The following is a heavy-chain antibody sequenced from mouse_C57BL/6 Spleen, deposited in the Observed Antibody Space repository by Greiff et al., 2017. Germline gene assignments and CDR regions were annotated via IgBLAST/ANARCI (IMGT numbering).Heavy chain of an antibody. CDR1: GFTFSDYG. J-gene: IGHJ4*01. D-gene: IGHD2-4*01. V-gene: IGHV5-17*01. CDR2: ISSGSSTI. CDR3: ARPNYDYDYAMDY. Sequence: EVKLVESGGGLVKPGGSLKLSCAASGFTFSDYGMHWVRQAPEKGLEWVAYISSGSSTIYYADTVKGRFTISRDNAKTTLFLQMTSLRSEDTAMYYCARPNYDYDYAMDYWGQGTSVTVSS.